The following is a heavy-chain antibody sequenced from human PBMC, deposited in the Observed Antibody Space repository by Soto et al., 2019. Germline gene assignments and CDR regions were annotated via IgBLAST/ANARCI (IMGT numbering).Heavy chain of an antibody. Sequence: PGESLKISCKGSGYRFSMYWIGWVRRRPGKGLEWMGFVYPGDSDIRYSPSFEGQVTISVDKSLDTAFLQWNSLKSSDTAIYYCATHTRSYYYGLDIWGHGTTVTVSS. J-gene: IGHJ6*02. V-gene: IGHV5-51*01. CDR3: ATHTRSYYYGLDI. CDR1: GYRFSMYW. D-gene: IGHD2-15*01. CDR2: VYPGDSDI.